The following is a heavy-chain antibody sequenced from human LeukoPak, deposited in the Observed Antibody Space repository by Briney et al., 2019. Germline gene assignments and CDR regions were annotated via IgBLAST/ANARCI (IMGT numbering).Heavy chain of an antibody. D-gene: IGHD3-9*01. J-gene: IGHJ4*02. CDR2: ISSSGSTI. CDR3: AREPDYDILTGYSY. CDR1: GFTFSSYE. V-gene: IGHV3-48*03. Sequence: GGSLRLSCAASGFTFSSYEMNWVRRAPGKGLEWVSYISSSGSTIYYADSVKGRFTISRDNAKNSLYLQMNSLRAEDTAVYYCAREPDYDILTGYSYWGQGTLVTVSS.